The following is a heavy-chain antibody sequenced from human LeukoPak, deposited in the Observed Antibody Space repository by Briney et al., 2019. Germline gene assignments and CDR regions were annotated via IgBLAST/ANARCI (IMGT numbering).Heavy chain of an antibody. CDR1: GFTFSSYS. CDR2: ISSSSSYI. V-gene: IGHV3-21*01. CDR3: ARDRDSSSPGDFDY. Sequence: GGSLRLSCAASGFTFSSYSMNWVRQAPGKGLEWVSSISSSSSYIYYADSVKGRFTISRDNAKNSLYLQMNSLRAEDTAVYYCARDRDSSSPGDFDYWGQGTLVTVSS. D-gene: IGHD6-6*01. J-gene: IGHJ4*02.